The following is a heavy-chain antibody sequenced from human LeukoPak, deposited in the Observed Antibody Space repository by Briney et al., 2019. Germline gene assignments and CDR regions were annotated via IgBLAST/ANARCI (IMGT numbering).Heavy chain of an antibody. CDR3: VRTAEVGYYPT. J-gene: IGHJ4*02. CDR2: SYYTGTS. Sequence: SETLSLTCTVSGDSIYSSVYYWGWIRQTPGKGLEWLGSSYYTGTSYYNPSLKSRLTISIDTSKNQFSLRLSSVTAADTAIYYCVRTAEVGYYPTWXQGTXVTVSS. D-gene: IGHD3-22*01. V-gene: IGHV4-39*01. CDR1: GDSIYSSVYY.